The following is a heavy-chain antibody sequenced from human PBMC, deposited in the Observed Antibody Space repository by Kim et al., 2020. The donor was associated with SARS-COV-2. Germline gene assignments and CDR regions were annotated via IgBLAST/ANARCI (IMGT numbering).Heavy chain of an antibody. Sequence: KSRVTISVDTSKNQFSLKLSSVTAADTAVYYCARRAIVGATEAPIYYFDYWGQGTLVTVSS. D-gene: IGHD1-26*01. CDR3: ARRAIVGATEAPIYYFDY. V-gene: IGHV4-34*01. J-gene: IGHJ4*02.